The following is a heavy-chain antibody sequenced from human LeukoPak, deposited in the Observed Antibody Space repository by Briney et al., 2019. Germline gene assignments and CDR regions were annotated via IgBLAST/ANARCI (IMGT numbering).Heavy chain of an antibody. CDR3: ARARNYYDSSDYYYEGDAFDI. V-gene: IGHV1-2*02. D-gene: IGHD3-22*01. CDR1: GYNFTGYY. J-gene: IGHJ3*02. CDR2: INPKSGGT. Sequence: ASVKVSCKASGYNFTGYYIHWVRQAPGQGLEWMGWINPKSGGTDYAQKFQDRVTMTRDTSISTAYMELSRLRFDDTAVYYCARARNYYDSSDYYYEGDAFDIWGQGTMVTVSS.